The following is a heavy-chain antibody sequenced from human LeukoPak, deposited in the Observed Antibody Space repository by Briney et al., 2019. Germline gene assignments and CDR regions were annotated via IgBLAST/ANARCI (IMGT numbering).Heavy chain of an antibody. J-gene: IGHJ5*02. CDR3: ARALAGFSFDP. CDR2: ISNSGTTI. V-gene: IGHV3-11*01. CDR1: GFTFSDYY. D-gene: IGHD3-10*01. Sequence: GGSLRLSCAASGFTFSDYYMSWIRPAPGKGLEWVSYISNSGTTIYYADSVKGRFTISRDNVKNSLYLQMNSLGAEDTAMYYCARALAGFSFDPWGQGTLVTVSS.